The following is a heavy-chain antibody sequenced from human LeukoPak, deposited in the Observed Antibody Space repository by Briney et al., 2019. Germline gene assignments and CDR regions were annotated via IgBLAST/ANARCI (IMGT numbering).Heavy chain of an antibody. J-gene: IGHJ3*02. CDR2: VNPSGGST. Sequence: ASVKVSCKASGYTFTNYFIHWVRQAPGQGLEWMGIVNPSGGSTRYAEKFQGTITMTRDTSTSTVYMDLRSLRSEDTAVYYCAVAYSYGRDTFDIWGQGTMVTVTS. CDR1: GYTFTNYF. V-gene: IGHV1-46*01. CDR3: AVAYSYGRDTFDI. D-gene: IGHD5-18*01.